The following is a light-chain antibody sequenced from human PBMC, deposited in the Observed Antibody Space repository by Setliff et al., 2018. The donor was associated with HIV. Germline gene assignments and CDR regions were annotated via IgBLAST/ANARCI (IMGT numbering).Light chain of an antibody. Sequence: QAVVTQEPSLTVSPGGTVTLTCGSNTGGVTSGHYAYWFQQKPGQAPRTLIYDTSNKLSWTPARFSGSLLGGKAALTLSGAQAQDEADYYCLLSYSNTYVFGGGTKSPS. J-gene: IGLJ2*01. CDR3: LLSYSNTYV. V-gene: IGLV7-46*01. CDR1: TGGVTSGHY. CDR2: DTS.